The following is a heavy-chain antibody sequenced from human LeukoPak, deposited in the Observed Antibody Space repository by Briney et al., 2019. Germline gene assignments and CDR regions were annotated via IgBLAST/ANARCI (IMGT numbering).Heavy chain of an antibody. CDR1: GYTFTSYY. V-gene: IGHV1-69*05. CDR3: AIPNRSGSYLYYFDY. J-gene: IGHJ4*02. Sequence: SVKVSCKASGYTFTSYYMHWVRQAPGQGLEWMGGIIPIFGTANYAQKFQGRVTITTDESTSTAYMELSSLRSEDTAVYYCAIPNRSGSYLYYFDYWGQGTLVTVSS. D-gene: IGHD3-10*01. CDR2: IIPIFGTA.